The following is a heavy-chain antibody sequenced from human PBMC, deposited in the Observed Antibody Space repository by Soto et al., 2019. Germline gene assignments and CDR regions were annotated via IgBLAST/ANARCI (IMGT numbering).Heavy chain of an antibody. CDR3: ASQLRVSRRNNDIHF. Sequence: QVQLVESGGALVKPGGSLRLSCAASGFNFGDLYISWIRQAPGKGLEWVSFISATGETTYADSVKGRFTITRDNAQKSLDLQMSSLRDVNTAIYYCASQLRVSRRNNDIHFWGPATLVTGSS. D-gene: IGHD1-1*01. CDR1: GFNFGDLY. CDR2: ISATGET. J-gene: IGHJ4*02. V-gene: IGHV3-11*01.